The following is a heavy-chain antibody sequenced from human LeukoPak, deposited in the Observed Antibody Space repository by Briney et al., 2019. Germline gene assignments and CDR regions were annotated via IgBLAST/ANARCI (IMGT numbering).Heavy chain of an antibody. CDR3: ARAYYGSGTYYYYYYYMDV. V-gene: IGHV3-20*04. CDR1: GFTFDDYG. D-gene: IGHD3-10*01. Sequence: PGGSLRLSCAASGFTFDDYGMSWVRQAPGKGLEWVSGINWNGGSTGYADSVKGRFTISRDNAKNSLYLQMNSLRAVDTALYYCARAYYGSGTYYYYYYYMDVWGKGTTVTVSS. CDR2: INWNGGST. J-gene: IGHJ6*03.